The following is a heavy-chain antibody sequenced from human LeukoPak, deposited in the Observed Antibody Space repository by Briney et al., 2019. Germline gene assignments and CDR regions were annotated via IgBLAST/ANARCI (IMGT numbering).Heavy chain of an antibody. CDR1: GGSISSSSYY. Sequence: ETLSLTCPVSGGSISSSSYYWGWIRQPPGKGLEWIGSIYYSGSTYYNPSLKSRVTISVDTSKNQFSLKLSSVTAADTAVYYCARRTTAAWVENWFDPWGQGTLVTVSS. CDR2: IYYSGST. D-gene: IGHD6-13*01. J-gene: IGHJ5*02. CDR3: ARRTTAAWVENWFDP. V-gene: IGHV4-39*01.